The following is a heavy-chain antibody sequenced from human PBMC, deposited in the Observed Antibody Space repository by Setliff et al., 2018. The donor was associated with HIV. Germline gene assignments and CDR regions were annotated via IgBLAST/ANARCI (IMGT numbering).Heavy chain of an antibody. Sequence: PSETLSLTCTVSGGSISSYYWSWIRQPPGKGLEWIGYIYYSGSTNYNPSLKSRVTISVDTSKNQFSLKLSSVTAAVTAVYYCARGRKRDGYNFYYYYMDVWYKGTTVTVSS. CDR1: GGSISSYY. CDR3: ARGRKRDGYNFYYYYMDV. CDR2: IYYSGST. J-gene: IGHJ6*03. D-gene: IGHD5-12*01. V-gene: IGHV4-59*12.